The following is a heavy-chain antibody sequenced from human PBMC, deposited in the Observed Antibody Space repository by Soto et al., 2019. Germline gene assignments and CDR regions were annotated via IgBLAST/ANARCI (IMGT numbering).Heavy chain of an antibody. Sequence: EVQLLESGGGLVQPGGSLRLSCAASGFTFSNCAMSWVRQAPGKGLEWVSAISGGGDSTYYADSVKGRFTISRDNSKKVLHLQMNSLRGEDTAVYHWAREDAFSSVTKEPHFGYWGQGILVSLS. V-gene: IGHV3-23*01. CDR3: AREDAFSSVTKEPHFGY. CDR1: GFTFSNCA. CDR2: ISGGGDST. D-gene: IGHD4-17*01. J-gene: IGHJ4*02.